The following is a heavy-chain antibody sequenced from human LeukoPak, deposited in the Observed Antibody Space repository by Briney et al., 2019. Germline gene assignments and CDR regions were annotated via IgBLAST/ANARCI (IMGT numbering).Heavy chain of an antibody. CDR3: ARDGYSTSWYPYYFDY. D-gene: IGHD6-13*01. J-gene: IGHJ4*02. V-gene: IGHV3-48*03. CDR1: GFTFSSYE. CDR2: ISSSGSII. Sequence: GGSLRLSCAASGFTFSSYEMNWVRQAPGRGLEWVSYISSSGSIIDYADSVKGRFTISRDNAKNSLYLQMNSLRAEDTAVYYCARDGYSTSWYPYYFDYWGQGTLVTVSS.